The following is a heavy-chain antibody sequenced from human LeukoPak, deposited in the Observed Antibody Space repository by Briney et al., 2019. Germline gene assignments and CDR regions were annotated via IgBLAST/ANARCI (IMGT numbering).Heavy chain of an antibody. Sequence: PGRSLRLSCAASGFTFSNYPMHWVRQAPGKGLEWVAVISYDGSNKYYADSVKGRFTISRDNSKNTLHLQMNSLRAEDTAVYYCARGEYTNYFDSSGYYYEYGDYWGQGTLVTVSS. CDR1: GFTFSNYP. J-gene: IGHJ4*02. V-gene: IGHV3-30-3*01. CDR2: ISYDGSNK. CDR3: ARGEYTNYFDSSGYYYEYGDY. D-gene: IGHD3-22*01.